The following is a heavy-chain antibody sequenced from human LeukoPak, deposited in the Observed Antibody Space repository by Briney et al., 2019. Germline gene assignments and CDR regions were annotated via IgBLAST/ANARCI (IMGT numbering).Heavy chain of an antibody. CDR3: AKGSYYDSSGSFYFDY. Sequence: GGSLRLSCVASGFTFSSYSMSWVRQAPGKGLEWVSGISGSGDNTYYADSVKGRFTISRDNSKNTLYVQVNSLGTEDTAAYYCAKGSYYDSSGSFYFDYWGQGTLVTVSS. CDR1: GFTFSSYS. J-gene: IGHJ4*02. D-gene: IGHD3-22*01. CDR2: ISGSGDNT. V-gene: IGHV3-23*01.